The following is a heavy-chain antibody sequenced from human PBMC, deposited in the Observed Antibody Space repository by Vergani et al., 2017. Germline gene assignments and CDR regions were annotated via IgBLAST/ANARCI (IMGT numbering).Heavy chain of an antibody. Sequence: EVQLLESGGGLVQPGGSLRLSCAASGFTFSSYAMSWVRQAPGKGLEWVSAISGSGGSTYYADSVKGRFTISSDNSKNTLYLQMNSLRAEDTAVYYCARVRRAARPHYYYYMDVWGKGTTVTVSS. CDR1: GFTFSSYA. D-gene: IGHD6-25*01. J-gene: IGHJ6*03. CDR3: ARVRRAARPHYYYYMDV. CDR2: ISGSGGST. V-gene: IGHV3-23*01.